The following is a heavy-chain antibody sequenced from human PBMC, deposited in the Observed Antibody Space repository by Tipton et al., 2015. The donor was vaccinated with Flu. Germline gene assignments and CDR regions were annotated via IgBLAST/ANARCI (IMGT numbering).Heavy chain of an antibody. J-gene: IGHJ4*02. CDR1: GFTFGSYG. CDR2: LWYDGGNV. V-gene: IGHV3-33*01. CDR3: ARVAGGGNPYYFDY. Sequence: SLRLSCAASGFTFGSYGMHWVRQAPGKGLEWVAYLWYDGGNVHYGDSVKGRFTISRDNSKNTVYLQMTSLRVEDTAVYFCARVAGGGNPYYFDYWGQGTLVTVSS. D-gene: IGHD4-23*01.